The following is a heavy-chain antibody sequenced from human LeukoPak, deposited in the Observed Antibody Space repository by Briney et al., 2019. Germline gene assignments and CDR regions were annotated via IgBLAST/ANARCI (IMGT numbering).Heavy chain of an antibody. V-gene: IGHV4-59*08. CDR3: ARVISPSGVAAAGTDNWFDP. Sequence: PSETLSLTCTVSGGSISSYYWSWIRQPPGKGLEWIGYIYYSGSTNYNPSLKSRVTISVDTSKNQFSLKLSSVTAADTAVYYCARVISPSGVAAAGTDNWFDPWGQGTLVTVSS. CDR2: IYYSGST. D-gene: IGHD6-13*01. J-gene: IGHJ5*02. CDR1: GGSISSYY.